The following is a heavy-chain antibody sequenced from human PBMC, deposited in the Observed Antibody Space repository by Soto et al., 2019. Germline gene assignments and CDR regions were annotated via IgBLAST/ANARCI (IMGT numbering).Heavy chain of an antibody. CDR1: GDSLSSRNW. J-gene: IGHJ4*02. D-gene: IGHD2-21*02. V-gene: IGHV4-4*02. CDR2: ISRIGTT. CDR3: TKRGYCPGDCNLNYFSS. Sequence: PSETLSLTCAVSGDSLSSRNWWSWVRQPPGKGLEWIGDISRIGTTNYNPTLKSRVTISADPSKNQFSLRLNSVAAADTAMYYCTKRGYCPGDCNLNYFSSWGQGTQVTVSS.